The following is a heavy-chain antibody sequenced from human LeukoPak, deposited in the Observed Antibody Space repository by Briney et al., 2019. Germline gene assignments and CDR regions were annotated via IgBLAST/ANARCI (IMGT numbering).Heavy chain of an antibody. Sequence: GGSLRLSCAASGFTFDDYAMHWVRQASGKGLEWVSGISWNSGSIGYADSVKGRFTISRDNAKNSLYLQMNSLRAEDTALYYCAKGGGYYYYYYMDVWGQRDHGHHLL. D-gene: IGHD3-10*01. J-gene: IGHJ6*03. CDR1: GFTFDDYA. CDR2: ISWNSGSI. CDR3: AKGGGYYYYYYMDV. V-gene: IGHV3-9*01.